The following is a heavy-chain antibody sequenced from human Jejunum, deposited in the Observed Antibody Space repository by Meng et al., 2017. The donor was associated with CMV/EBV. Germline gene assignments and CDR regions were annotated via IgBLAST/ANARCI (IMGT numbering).Heavy chain of an antibody. Sequence: VGGVREAAGKGMEWVAGRRKDEGEKYEVESVKDRFSISREKAKNAGYLQMNSLRVEDTAVYYCVRSRWGIVGGVIGGRAYFDHWGQGTLVTVSS. CDR2: RRKDEGEK. V-gene: IGHV3-7*01. J-gene: IGHJ4*02. CDR3: VRSRWGIVGGVIGGRAYFDH. D-gene: IGHD3-10*01.